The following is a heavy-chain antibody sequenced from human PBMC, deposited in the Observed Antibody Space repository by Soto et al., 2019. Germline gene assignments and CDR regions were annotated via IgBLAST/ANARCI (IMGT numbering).Heavy chain of an antibody. V-gene: IGHV3-30*03. CDR3: ARSITIFGDEFDY. D-gene: IGHD3-3*01. CDR1: GFTFSSYG. J-gene: IGHJ4*02. CDR2: IIYDGSNK. Sequence: GGSLRLSCAASGFTFSSYGMHWVRQAPGKGLEWVAVIIYDGSNKYHAESVKGRFTISRDNSKNMLYLQMNSLRAEDTAVYYCARSITIFGDEFDYWGQGTLVTVSS.